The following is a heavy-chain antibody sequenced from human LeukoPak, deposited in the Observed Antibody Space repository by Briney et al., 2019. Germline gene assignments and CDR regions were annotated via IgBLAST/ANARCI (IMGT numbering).Heavy chain of an antibody. D-gene: IGHD3-22*01. J-gene: IGHJ5*02. CDR1: GGSIRSNW. CDR3: ARVAGYYYNSSEFYPWFDP. CDR2: MYGTDTT. Sequence: SETLSLTCNVSGGSIRSNWWNWIRQSGGKGLEWIGRMYGTDTTRYNPSLKSRVTMSADTSTNQVFLKLTSVTAADTAVYYCARVAGYYYNSSEFYPWFDPWGQGTLVSVSS. V-gene: IGHV4-4*07.